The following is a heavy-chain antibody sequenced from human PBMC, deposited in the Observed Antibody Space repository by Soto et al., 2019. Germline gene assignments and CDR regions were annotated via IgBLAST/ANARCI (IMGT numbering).Heavy chain of an antibody. J-gene: IGHJ5*02. CDR3: ARRKLFIAAAVHNWFDP. D-gene: IGHD6-13*01. V-gene: IGHV4-34*01. CDR1: GGSFSGYY. CDR2: INHSGST. Sequence: QVQLQQWGAGLLKPSETLSLTCAVYGGSFSGYYWSWIRQPPGKGLEWIGEINHSGSTNYNPSLKSRVTRSVDTSTNQFSLKLSSVTAADTAVYYCARRKLFIAAAVHNWFDPWGQGTLVTVSS.